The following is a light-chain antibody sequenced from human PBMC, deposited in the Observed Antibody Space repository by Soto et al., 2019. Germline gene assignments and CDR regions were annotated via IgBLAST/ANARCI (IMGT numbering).Light chain of an antibody. V-gene: IGKV1-9*01. Sequence: DIQLTQSPSFLSASVGDRVTITCRASQGISSYLAWYQQKPGKAAKLLIYAASTLQSGVPSRFSSSGSGTEFTLTISSLQPEDFATYYCQQLNSYLLFTFGPGTKVDIK. CDR1: QGISSY. CDR2: AAS. J-gene: IGKJ3*01. CDR3: QQLNSYLLFT.